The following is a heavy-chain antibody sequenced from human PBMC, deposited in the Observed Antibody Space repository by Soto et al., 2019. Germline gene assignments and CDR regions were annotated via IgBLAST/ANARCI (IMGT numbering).Heavy chain of an antibody. CDR3: AKTAGYDYVWGSSGLDP. D-gene: IGHD3-16*01. CDR2: ISYDGSDK. V-gene: IGHV3-30*18. CDR1: GFTFSSYG. J-gene: IGHJ5*02. Sequence: PGGSLRRSCAGSGFTFSSYGMHWVRQAPGKGLEWVAVISYDGSDKYYGDSVKGRFTISRDDSKNTLYLQMNSLRVEDTAIYYCAKTAGYDYVWGSSGLDPWGQGT.